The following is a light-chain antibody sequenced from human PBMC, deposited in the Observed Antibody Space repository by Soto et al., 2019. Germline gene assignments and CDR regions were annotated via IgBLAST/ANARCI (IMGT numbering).Light chain of an antibody. J-gene: IGLJ3*02. Sequence: QAVVTQPPSVSGAPGQRVTISCTVSSSNIGAGYAVHWYQQLPGTAPKFLIYGNSNRPSGVPDRFSGSKSGTSASLAITGLQAEDEADYYCQSYDSSLSGSVFGGGTKLTVL. CDR3: QSYDSSLSGSV. CDR2: GNS. CDR1: SSNIGAGYA. V-gene: IGLV1-40*01.